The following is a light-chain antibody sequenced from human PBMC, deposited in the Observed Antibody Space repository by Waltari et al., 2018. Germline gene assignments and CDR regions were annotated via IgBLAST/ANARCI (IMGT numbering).Light chain of an antibody. J-gene: IGLJ2*01. Sequence: QSALTQPASVSGSPGQAITTPCPATSSDVSGYNYVSWYQQHPGKAPKLMIYDVSKRPPGVSNRFSGSKSGNTASLTISGLQAEDEADYYCSSYTSSSTLVFGGGTKLTVL. CDR3: SSYTSSSTLV. V-gene: IGLV2-14*01. CDR1: SSDVSGYNY. CDR2: DVS.